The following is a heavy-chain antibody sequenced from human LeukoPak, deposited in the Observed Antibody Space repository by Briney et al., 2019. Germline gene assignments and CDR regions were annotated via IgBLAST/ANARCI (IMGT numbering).Heavy chain of an antibody. D-gene: IGHD3-22*01. CDR1: GFTFSSYE. CDR3: AREASSGQYYYYGMDV. J-gene: IGHJ6*02. Sequence: GGSLRLSCAASGFTFSSYEMNWVRQAPGKGLEWVSYISSSGSTIYYADSVKGRFTISRDNAKNSLYLQMNSLRAEDTAVYHCAREASSGQYYYYGMDVWGQGTTVTVSS. V-gene: IGHV3-48*03. CDR2: ISSSGSTI.